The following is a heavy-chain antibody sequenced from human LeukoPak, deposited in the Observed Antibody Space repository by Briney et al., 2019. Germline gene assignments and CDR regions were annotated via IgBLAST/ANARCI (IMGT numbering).Heavy chain of an antibody. CDR2: MYYSGST. CDR3: ARGPAPYYYDSSGYFHFDY. J-gene: IGHJ4*02. Sequence: SETLSLTCLVSGDSITNSRYYWGWIRQPPGKGLEWIGSMYYSGSTYYNPSLKSRVTISVDTSKNQFSLKLSSVTAADTAVYYCARGPAPYYYDSSGYFHFDYWGQGTLVTVSS. D-gene: IGHD3-22*01. V-gene: IGHV4-39*07. CDR1: GDSITNSRYY.